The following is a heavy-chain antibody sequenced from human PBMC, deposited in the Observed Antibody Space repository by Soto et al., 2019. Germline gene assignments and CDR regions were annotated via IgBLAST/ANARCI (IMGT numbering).Heavy chain of an antibody. CDR2: ISYSGKT. V-gene: IGHV4-31*03. CDR1: GGSISSDAYL. J-gene: IGHJ3*01. Sequence: QVHLQETGPGLVKTSATLSLTCSVSGGSISSDAYLWSWVRQHPGKGLEWIGYISYSGKTYFKPCLRSRLAISMTTSKNHFSLKLTSITAADTAVYCCAIASVITQEALAWGQGTLVTVSS. D-gene: IGHD4-17*01. CDR3: AIASVITQEALA.